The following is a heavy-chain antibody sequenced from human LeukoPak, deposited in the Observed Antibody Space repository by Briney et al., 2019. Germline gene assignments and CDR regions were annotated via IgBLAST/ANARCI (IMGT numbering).Heavy chain of an antibody. CDR1: GFTFSSYS. Sequence: GGSLRLSCAASGFTFSSYSMNWVRQAPGKGLGWVSYISSSSSTIYYADSVKGRFTISRDNAKNSLYLQMNSLRAEDTAVYYCARTKTTVTTSLYYYYYYMDVWGKGTTVTVSS. J-gene: IGHJ6*03. CDR2: ISSSSSTI. CDR3: ARTKTTVTTSLYYYYYYMDV. V-gene: IGHV3-48*04. D-gene: IGHD4-11*01.